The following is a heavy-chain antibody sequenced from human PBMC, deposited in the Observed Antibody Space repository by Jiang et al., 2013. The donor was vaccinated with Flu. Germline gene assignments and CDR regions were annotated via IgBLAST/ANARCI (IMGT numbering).Heavy chain of an antibody. Sequence: TCAISGDSVSSNSAAWNWIRQSPSRGLEWLGRTYYRSKWYNDYAVSVKSRITINPDPSKNQFSLQLNSVTPEDTAVYYCARDRYGDYGGRYYYYYYGMDVWGQGTTVTVSS. CDR3: ARDRYGDYGGRYYYYYYGMDV. CDR2: TYYRSKWYN. J-gene: IGHJ6*02. CDR1: GDSVSSNSAA. D-gene: IGHD4-17*01. V-gene: IGHV6-1*01.